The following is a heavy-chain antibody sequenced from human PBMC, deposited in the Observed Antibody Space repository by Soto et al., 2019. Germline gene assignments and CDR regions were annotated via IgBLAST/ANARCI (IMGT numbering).Heavy chain of an antibody. CDR3: AIGYSNKGFDY. D-gene: IGHD4-4*01. V-gene: IGHV3-11*01. Sequence: QVQLVESGGGLVRPGESLRLSCTASGFALSDNMGWFRQAPGRGLECIVYISNSGPATYYTDSVKGRFSVSRDHAENSLYLQMNSLTADETAVYYWAIGYSNKGFDYSAHGILGTVAS. CDR1: GFALSDN. CDR2: ISNSGPAT. J-gene: IGHJ4*01.